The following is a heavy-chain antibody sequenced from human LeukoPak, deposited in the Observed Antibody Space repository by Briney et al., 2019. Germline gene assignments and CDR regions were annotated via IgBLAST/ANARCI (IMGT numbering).Heavy chain of an antibody. D-gene: IGHD4-17*01. J-gene: IGHJ4*02. CDR2: IYTSGST. V-gene: IGHV4-61*02. CDR1: GVSISSGSYY. Sequence: SETLSLTCTVSGVSISSGSYYWSWIRQPAGKVLEWIGRIYTSGSTNYNPSLKSRVTLSVDTSKNQFSLKLSSVTAADTAVYYCASQGPGYGAVGRYFDYWGQGTLVTVSS. CDR3: ASQGPGYGAVGRYFDY.